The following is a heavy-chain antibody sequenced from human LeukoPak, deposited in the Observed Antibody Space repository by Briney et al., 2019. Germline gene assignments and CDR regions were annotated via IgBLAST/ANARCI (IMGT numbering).Heavy chain of an antibody. V-gene: IGHV2-5*01. CDR2: IYWHDNK. CDR1: GFSLATSRVG. J-gene: IGHJ4*02. Sequence: ESGPTLLKPTRTLTLTCTFSGFSLATSRVGVGWIRQPPAKALKWLSLIYWHDNKRYSPSLRSRLTVTKDTSKTQVFLTMTKMDPVDTATYYCAHGYGDYDPYFDYWGQGTLVTVSS. D-gene: IGHD4-17*01. CDR3: AHGYGDYDPYFDY.